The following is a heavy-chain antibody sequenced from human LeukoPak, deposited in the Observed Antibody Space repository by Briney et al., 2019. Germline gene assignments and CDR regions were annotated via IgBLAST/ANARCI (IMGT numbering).Heavy chain of an antibody. V-gene: IGHV3-30*14. CDR1: GFTFSSYV. D-gene: IGHD6-13*01. CDR2: ISYDGSNE. CDR3: ARVAAAGKGFDH. J-gene: IGHJ4*02. Sequence: GGTLRLSCAASGFTFSSYVMHWVRQAPGKGLEWVAIISYDGSNEYYADSVKGRFTISRENAKNSLYLQMNSLRAGDTAVYYCARVAAAGKGFDHWGQGTLVTVSS.